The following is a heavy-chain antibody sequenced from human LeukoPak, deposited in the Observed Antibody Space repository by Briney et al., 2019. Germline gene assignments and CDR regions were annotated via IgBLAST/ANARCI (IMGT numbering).Heavy chain of an antibody. Sequence: VASVKVSCKASGYTFTRYYMHWVRQAPGQGLEWMGWINPNSGGTNYAQKFQGRVTMTRDTSISTAYMELSRLRSDDTAVYYCARAPEPKSVYYYYYMDVWGKGTTVTVSS. CDR1: GYTFTRYY. CDR2: INPNSGGT. V-gene: IGHV1-2*02. J-gene: IGHJ6*03. D-gene: IGHD1-14*01. CDR3: ARAPEPKSVYYYYYMDV.